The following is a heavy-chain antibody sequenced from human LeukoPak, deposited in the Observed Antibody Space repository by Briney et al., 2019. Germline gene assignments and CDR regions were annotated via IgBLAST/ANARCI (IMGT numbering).Heavy chain of an antibody. CDR3: AKPSSVGPQYYFDS. CDR1: GFTFRSYG. V-gene: IGHV3-23*01. CDR2: ISDSGAST. Sequence: QPGGSLRLSCVAPGFTFRSYGMSWVRQAPGKGLEWVSSISDSGASTYYADSVKGRFTISRDTSKNTLYLQMNTLRAEDTAVYYCAKPSSVGPQYYFDSWGQGTLVTVSS. J-gene: IGHJ4*02. D-gene: IGHD1-26*01.